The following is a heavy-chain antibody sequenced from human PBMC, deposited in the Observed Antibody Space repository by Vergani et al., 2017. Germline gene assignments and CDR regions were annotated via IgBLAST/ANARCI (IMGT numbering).Heavy chain of an antibody. D-gene: IGHD6-13*01. J-gene: IGHJ6*02. CDR1: GGSISSYY. V-gene: IGHV4-4*07. Sequence: QVQLQESGPGLVKPSETLSLTCTVSGGSISSYYWSWIRQPAGTGLEWIGRIYTSGSTNYNPSLKSRVTMSVDTSKNQFSLKLSSVTAADTDVYYCARPGYSSSWSYYYYGMDVWGQGTTVTVSS. CDR3: ARPGYSSSWSYYYYGMDV. CDR2: IYTSGST.